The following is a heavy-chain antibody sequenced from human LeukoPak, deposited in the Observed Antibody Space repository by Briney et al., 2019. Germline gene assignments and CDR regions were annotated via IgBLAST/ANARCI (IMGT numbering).Heavy chain of an antibody. V-gene: IGHV1-24*01. CDR1: GYTLTELS. CDR3: ARGATVTTFYYYYYMDV. Sequence: ASVKVSCKVSGYTLTELSMHWVRQAPGKGLEWMGGFDPEDGETIYAQKFQGRVTMTEDTSTDTAYMELRSLRSDDTAVYYCARGATVTTFYYYYYMDVWGKGTTVTVSS. CDR2: FDPEDGET. D-gene: IGHD4-17*01. J-gene: IGHJ6*03.